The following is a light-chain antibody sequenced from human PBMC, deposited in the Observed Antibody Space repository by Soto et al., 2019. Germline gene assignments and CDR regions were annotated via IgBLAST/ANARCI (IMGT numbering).Light chain of an antibody. CDR3: QQYNTYSLT. V-gene: IGKV1-5*03. CDR2: KAS. J-gene: IGKJ1*01. Sequence: DIQMTQSPSSLSASVGDRVTITCRASQSISNWLAWYQLKPGKAPKLLIYKASSLESGVPSRFSGSGSGTEFTLTISSLQPDDFAIYFCQQYNTYSLTFGQGTQVEI. CDR1: QSISNW.